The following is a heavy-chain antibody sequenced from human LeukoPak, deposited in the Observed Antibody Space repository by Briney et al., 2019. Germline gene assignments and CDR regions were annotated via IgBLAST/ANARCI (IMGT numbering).Heavy chain of an antibody. CDR1: GGSISSYY. V-gene: IGHV4-59*08. Sequence: PSETLSLTCTVSGGSISSYYWSWIRQPPGKGLEWIGYIYYSGSTNYNPSLKSRVTISVDTSKNQFSLKLGSVTAADTAVYYCARVIGLGGMDVWGQGTTVTVSS. CDR2: IYYSGST. CDR3: ARVIGLGGMDV. J-gene: IGHJ6*02.